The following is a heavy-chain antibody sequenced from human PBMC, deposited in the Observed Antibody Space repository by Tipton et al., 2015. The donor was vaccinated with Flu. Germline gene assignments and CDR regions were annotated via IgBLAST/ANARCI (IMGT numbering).Heavy chain of an antibody. CDR2: IYYNGST. J-gene: IGHJ6*02. CDR1: GGSMSTYC. D-gene: IGHD2-8*01. Sequence: TLSLTCTVSGGSMSTYCWSWIRQPPGKGLEWIGFIYYNGSTIYNPSLKSRVTISDDTSKNQFSLNLRSVTVADTAVYYCARDRTSKYYNHGVDVWGQGTTVTVSS. V-gene: IGHV4-59*12. CDR3: ARDRTSKYYNHGVDV.